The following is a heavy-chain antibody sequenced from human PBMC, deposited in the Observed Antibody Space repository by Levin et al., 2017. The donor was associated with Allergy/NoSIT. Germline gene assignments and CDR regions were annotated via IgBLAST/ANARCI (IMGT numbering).Heavy chain of an antibody. CDR2: TYYTSKWYN. CDR3: ARDVSDSSGYRRADY. CDR1: GDSVSSNSAA. J-gene: IGHJ4*02. V-gene: IGHV6-1*01. Sequence: PSQTLSLTCAISGDSVSSNSAAWNWLRQSPSRGLEWLGRTYYTSKWYNEYAMSVKSRMIITPDTSRNQVSLQLNSVTPEDTAVYDCARDVSDSSGYRRADYWGQGTLVTVSS. D-gene: IGHD3-22*01.